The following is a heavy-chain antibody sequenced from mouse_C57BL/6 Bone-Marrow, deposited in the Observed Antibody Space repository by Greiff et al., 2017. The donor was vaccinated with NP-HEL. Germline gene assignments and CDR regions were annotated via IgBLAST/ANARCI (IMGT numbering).Heavy chain of an antibody. CDR1: GFTFSDFY. V-gene: IGHV7-1*01. Sequence: EVKVVESGGGLVQSGRSLRLSCATSGFTFSDFYMEWVRQAPGKGLEWIAASRNKANDYTTEYSASVKGRFIVSTDTSQSILYLQMNALRAEDTAIYYCARDAYYDGYYGEFAYWGQGTLVTVSA. CDR3: ARDAYYDGYYGEFAY. CDR2: SRNKANDYTT. J-gene: IGHJ3*01. D-gene: IGHD2-3*01.